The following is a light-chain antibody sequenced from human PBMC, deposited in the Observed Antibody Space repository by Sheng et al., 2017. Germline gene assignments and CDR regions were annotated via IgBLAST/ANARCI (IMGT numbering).Light chain of an antibody. CDR1: TLEIQN. CDR3: QVWDLVSAHWV. Sequence: SYELTQPPSVSVAPGQTARIPSWGRTTLEIQNSALVPAEARPGPSCSSSLYDYDRPSGIPERFSGSKSGDTATLTVRGVEAGDEADYYCQVWDLVSAHWVFGGGTKLTVL. V-gene: IGLV3-21*02. J-gene: IGLJ3*02. CDR2: YDY.